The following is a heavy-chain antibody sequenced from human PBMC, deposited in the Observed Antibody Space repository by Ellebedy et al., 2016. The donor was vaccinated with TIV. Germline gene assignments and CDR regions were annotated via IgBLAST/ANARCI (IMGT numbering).Heavy chain of an antibody. CDR1: GYTFTDYD. CDR2: MNPNSGNT. V-gene: IGHV1-8*01. Sequence: ASVRVSCXASGYTFTDYDINWVRQAPGQGLEWMGWMNPNSGNTGYAQKFQGRVTMTRNTSISTAYMELSSLRSEDTAVYYCARGGIAVAGTKYYYGMDVWGQGTTVTVSS. J-gene: IGHJ6*02. CDR3: ARGGIAVAGTKYYYGMDV. D-gene: IGHD6-19*01.